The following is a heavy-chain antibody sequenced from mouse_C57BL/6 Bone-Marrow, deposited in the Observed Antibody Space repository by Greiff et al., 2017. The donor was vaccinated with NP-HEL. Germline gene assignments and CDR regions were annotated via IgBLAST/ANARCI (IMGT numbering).Heavy chain of an antibody. V-gene: IGHV2-5*01. CDR1: GFSLTSYG. CDR2: IWRGGST. J-gene: IGHJ3*01. CDR3: AKWGLRRRAWFAY. Sequence: VQLQQSGPGLVQPSQSLSIPCTVSGFSLTSYGVHWVRQSPGKGLEWLGVIWRGGSTDYNAAFMSRLSITKDNSKSQVFFKMNSLQADDTAIYYCAKWGLRRRAWFAYWGQGTLVTVSA. D-gene: IGHD2-2*01.